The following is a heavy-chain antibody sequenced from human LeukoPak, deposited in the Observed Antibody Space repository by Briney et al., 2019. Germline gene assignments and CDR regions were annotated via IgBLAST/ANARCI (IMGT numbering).Heavy chain of an antibody. CDR2: INHSGST. CDR3: ARRKSRNCSSTSCTSPYYFDY. Sequence: SETLSLTCAVYGGSFSGYCWSWIRQPPGKGLEWIGEINHSGSTNYNPSLKSRVTISVDTSKNQFSLKLSSVTAADTAVYYCARRKSRNCSSTSCTSPYYFDYWGQGTLATVSS. V-gene: IGHV4-34*01. D-gene: IGHD2-2*01. J-gene: IGHJ4*02. CDR1: GGSFSGYC.